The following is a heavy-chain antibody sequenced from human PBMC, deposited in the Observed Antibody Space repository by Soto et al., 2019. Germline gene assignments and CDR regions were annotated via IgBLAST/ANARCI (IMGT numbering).Heavy chain of an antibody. CDR1: GGSISSGGYS. CDR3: ARGHGDYSTRWFDP. J-gene: IGHJ5*02. Sequence: QLQLQESGSGLVKPSQTLSLTCAVSGGSISSGGYSWSWIRQPPGKGLEWIGYSYHSGSTYYNPSLKSRVYISVDRSKNQFSLKLSSVTAADTAVYYCARGHGDYSTRWFDPWGQGTLVTVSS. CDR2: SYHSGST. V-gene: IGHV4-30-2*01. D-gene: IGHD4-17*01.